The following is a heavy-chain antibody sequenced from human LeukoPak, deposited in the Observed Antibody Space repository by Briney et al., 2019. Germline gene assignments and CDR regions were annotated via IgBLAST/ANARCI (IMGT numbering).Heavy chain of an antibody. Sequence: ASVKVSCKASGYTFTSYYLHWVRQASGQGLEWMGGIIPIFGTANYAQKFQGRVTITADKSTSTAYMELSSLRSEDTAVYYCARGKILTGYYAYYYYYYMDVWGKGTTVTVSS. CDR2: IIPIFGTA. CDR1: GYTFTSYY. D-gene: IGHD3-9*01. V-gene: IGHV1-69*06. CDR3: ARGKILTGYYAYYYYYYMDV. J-gene: IGHJ6*03.